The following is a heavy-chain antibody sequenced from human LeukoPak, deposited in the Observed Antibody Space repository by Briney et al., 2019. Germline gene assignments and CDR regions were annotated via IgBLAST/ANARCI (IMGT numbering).Heavy chain of an antibody. J-gene: IGHJ4*02. CDR1: GGSFSGYY. CDR3: ARDFSGYDTYFDY. D-gene: IGHD5-12*01. Sequence: PSETLSLTCAVYGGSFSGYYWSWIRQPPGKGLEGIGEINHSGSTNYNPSLKSRVTISVDTSKNQFSLKLSSVTAADTAVYYCARDFSGYDTYFDYWGQGTLVTVSS. V-gene: IGHV4-34*01. CDR2: INHSGST.